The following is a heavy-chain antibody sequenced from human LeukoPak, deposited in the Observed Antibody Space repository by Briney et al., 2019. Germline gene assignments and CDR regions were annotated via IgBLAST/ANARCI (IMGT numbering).Heavy chain of an antibody. D-gene: IGHD6-6*01. J-gene: IGHJ4*02. Sequence: SETLSLTCAVYGGSFSGYYWSWIRQPPGKGLEWIGEINHSGSTNYNPSLKSRVTISVDTSKNQFSLKLSSVTAADTAVYYCARRASGRPIDYWGQGTLVTVSS. CDR1: GGSFSGYY. CDR2: INHSGST. V-gene: IGHV4-34*01. CDR3: ARRASGRPIDY.